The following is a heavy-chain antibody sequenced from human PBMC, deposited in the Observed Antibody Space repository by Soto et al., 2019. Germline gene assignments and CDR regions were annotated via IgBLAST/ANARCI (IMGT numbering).Heavy chain of an antibody. CDR1: GGSFSGYY. Sequence: SETLSLTCAVYGGSFSGYYWSWIRQPPGKGLEWIGEINHSGSTNYNPSLKSRVTISVDTSKNQFSLKLSSVTAADTAVYYCARSGTTWFNWFDPWGQGTLVTVSS. V-gene: IGHV4-34*01. D-gene: IGHD1-1*01. J-gene: IGHJ5*02. CDR2: INHSGST. CDR3: ARSGTTWFNWFDP.